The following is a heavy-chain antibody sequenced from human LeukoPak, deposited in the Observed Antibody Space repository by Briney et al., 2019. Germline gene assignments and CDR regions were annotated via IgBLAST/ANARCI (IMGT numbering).Heavy chain of an antibody. CDR3: ATGTGHYYYYYYMDV. CDR2: TYYSGST. V-gene: IGHV4-39*01. J-gene: IGHJ6*03. CDR1: GGSISSSKYY. Sequence: SETLSLTCTASGGSISSSKYYWGWIRQPPGKGLEWIGSTYYSGSTYYNPSLKSRVTISVDTSKNQFSLKLSSVTAADTAIYYCATGTGHYYYYYYMDVWGKGTTVTVSS. D-gene: IGHD1-1*01.